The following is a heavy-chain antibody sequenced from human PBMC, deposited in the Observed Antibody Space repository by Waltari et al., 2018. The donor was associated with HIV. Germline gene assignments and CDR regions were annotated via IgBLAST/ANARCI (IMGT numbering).Heavy chain of an antibody. CDR2: IYYSGST. D-gene: IGHD3-10*01. V-gene: IGHV4-59*01. Sequence: QVQLQESGPGLVKPSETLSLTCTVSGGSISSYYWSWIRQPPGKGLEWIGYIYYSGSTNYNPSLKSRVTISVDTSKNQFSLKLSSVTAADTAVYYCARGILGITMVRGFTFDPWGQGTLVTVSS. CDR3: ARGILGITMVRGFTFDP. CDR1: GGSISSYY. J-gene: IGHJ5*02.